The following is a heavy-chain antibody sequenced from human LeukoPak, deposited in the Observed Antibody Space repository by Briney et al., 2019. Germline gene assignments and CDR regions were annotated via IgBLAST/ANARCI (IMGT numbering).Heavy chain of an antibody. CDR3: ARDYGDYVSYFDY. D-gene: IGHD4-17*01. J-gene: IGHJ4*02. CDR2: IKQDGSEK. CDR1: GFTFSSYW. Sequence: GGSLRLSCAASGFTFSSYWMSWVRQAPGQGLEWVANIKQDGSEKYYVDSVKGRFTISRDNAKNSLYLQMNSLRAEDTAVYYCARDYGDYVSYFDYWGQGTLVTVSS. V-gene: IGHV3-7*01.